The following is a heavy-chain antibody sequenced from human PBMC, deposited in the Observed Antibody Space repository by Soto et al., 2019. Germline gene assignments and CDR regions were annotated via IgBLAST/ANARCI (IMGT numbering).Heavy chain of an antibody. J-gene: IGHJ3*02. D-gene: IGHD4-4*01. CDR1: GFTFDDYA. Sequence: LSLSCAASGFTFDDYAMHWVRQAPGKGLEWVSGISWNSDNIGYADSVKGRFTISRDNVKNSLYLQMNSLRAEDTALYYCAKDLYSNYGDAFDIWGQGTMVTVSS. CDR3: AKDLYSNYGDAFDI. CDR2: ISWNSDNI. V-gene: IGHV3-9*01.